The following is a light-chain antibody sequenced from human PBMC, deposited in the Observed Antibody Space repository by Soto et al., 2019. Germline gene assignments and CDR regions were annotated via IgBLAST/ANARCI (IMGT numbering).Light chain of an antibody. CDR1: SSDVGGYNY. V-gene: IGLV2-11*01. Sequence: QSVLTQPRSVSGSPGQSVTISCTGTSSDVGGYNYVSWYQQHPGKAPKLMIYDVSKRPSGVPDRFSGSKSGNTASLTISGLQAEDEADYYCCSYAGSYTWGYFFGTGTKVTVL. CDR2: DVS. CDR3: CSYAGSYTWGYF. J-gene: IGLJ1*01.